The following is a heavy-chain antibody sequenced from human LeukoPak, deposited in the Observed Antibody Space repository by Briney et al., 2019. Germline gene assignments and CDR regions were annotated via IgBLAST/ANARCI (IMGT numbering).Heavy chain of an antibody. CDR3: ARDLGYYDFWSGANWFDP. V-gene: IGHV4-61*01. D-gene: IGHD3-3*01. CDR1: GGSVSSGSYY. Sequence: PETLSLTCTVSGGSVSSGSYYWSWIRQPPGKGLEWIGYIYYSGSTNYNPSLKSRVTISVDTSKNQFSLKLSSVTAADTAVYYCARDLGYYDFWSGANWFDPWGQRTLVTVSS. CDR2: IYYSGST. J-gene: IGHJ5*02.